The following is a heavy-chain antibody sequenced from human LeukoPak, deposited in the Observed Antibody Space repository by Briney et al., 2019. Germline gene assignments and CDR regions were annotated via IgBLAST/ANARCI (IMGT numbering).Heavy chain of an antibody. J-gene: IGHJ5*02. Sequence: SVKVSCKASGGTFSSYAISWVRQAPGQGLEWMGRIIPIFGTANYAQKFQGRVTITTDESTSTAYMELSSLISEDTAVYYCARDKGGYSYGPFDPWGQGTLVTVSS. CDR1: GGTFSSYA. V-gene: IGHV1-69*05. CDR3: ARDKGGYSYGPFDP. D-gene: IGHD5-18*01. CDR2: IIPIFGTA.